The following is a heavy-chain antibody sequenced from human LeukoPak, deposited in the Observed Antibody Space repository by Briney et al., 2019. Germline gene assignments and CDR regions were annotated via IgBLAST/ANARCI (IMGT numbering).Heavy chain of an antibody. J-gene: IGHJ4*02. CDR2: ISGTGDST. CDR3: VEDVVVIVAAEPGI. CDR1: GFSFSTYS. Sequence: PGGSLRLSCAASGFSFSTYSMGWVRQAPGKGLEWVSSISGTGDSTYYADGVKGRFTISRDNSKNTLYLQMNSLRAEDTAVYYCVEDVVVIVAAEPGIWGQGTLVTVSS. V-gene: IGHV3-23*01. D-gene: IGHD2-15*01.